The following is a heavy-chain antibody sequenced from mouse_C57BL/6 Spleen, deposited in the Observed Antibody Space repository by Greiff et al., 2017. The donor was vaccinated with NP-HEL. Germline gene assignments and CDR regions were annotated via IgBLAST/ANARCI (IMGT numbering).Heavy chain of an antibody. CDR1: GFTFSDYY. D-gene: IGHD2-1*01. CDR2: ISNGGGST. V-gene: IGHV5-12*01. J-gene: IGHJ4*01. CDR3: ARHTKYGNHGAMDY. Sequence: EVKVVESGGGLVQPGGSLKLSCAASGFTFSDYYMYWVRQTPEKRLEWVAYISNGGGSTYYPDTVKGRFTISRDNAKNTLYLQMSRLKSEDTAMYYCARHTKYGNHGAMDYWGQGTSVTVSS.